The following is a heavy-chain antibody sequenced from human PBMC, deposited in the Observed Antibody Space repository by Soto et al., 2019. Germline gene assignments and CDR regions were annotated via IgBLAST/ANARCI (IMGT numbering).Heavy chain of an antibody. V-gene: IGHV2-5*02. J-gene: IGHJ4*02. CDR1: GFSLSNTRVA. Sequence: QITLKESGPPLVKPTQTLTLTCTFSGFSLSNTRVAVGWIRQPPGKALEWLALIYWDDDKRYSPFLKSRLTITKDTSKDQVVLTMTNVDPVDTATYYCAHSVVAGLGYYFDYWGQGTLVTVSS. D-gene: IGHD6-19*01. CDR3: AHSVVAGLGYYFDY. CDR2: IYWDDDK.